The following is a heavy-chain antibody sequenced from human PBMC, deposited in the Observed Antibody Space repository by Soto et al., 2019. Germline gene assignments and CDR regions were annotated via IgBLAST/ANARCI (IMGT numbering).Heavy chain of an antibody. D-gene: IGHD6-13*01. CDR2: ISYDGSNK. Sequence: QVQLVESGGGVVQPGRSLRLSCAASGFTFSSYGMHWVRQAPGKGLEWVAVISYDGSNKYYADSVKGRFTISRDNSKNTLYLQMNSLRAEDTAVYYCAKDTLDYYYYYIDVWGKGTTVTVSS. V-gene: IGHV3-30*18. CDR3: AKDTLDYYYYYIDV. CDR1: GFTFSSYG. J-gene: IGHJ6*03.